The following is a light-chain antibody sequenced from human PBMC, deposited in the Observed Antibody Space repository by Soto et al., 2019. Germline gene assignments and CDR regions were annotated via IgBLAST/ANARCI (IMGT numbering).Light chain of an antibody. CDR1: SPKMGAGFD. J-gene: IGLJ2*01. Sequence: QSVLTQPPSVSGAPGQRVTISCPGGSPKMGAGFDVHWYHRLPGTAPKLLIYGNSNRPSGVPDRFSGSKSGTSASLAITGLQAEDEADYYCQSYDSSLSGYVVFGGGTKVTVL. CDR3: QSYDSSLSGYVV. CDR2: GNS. V-gene: IGLV1-40*01.